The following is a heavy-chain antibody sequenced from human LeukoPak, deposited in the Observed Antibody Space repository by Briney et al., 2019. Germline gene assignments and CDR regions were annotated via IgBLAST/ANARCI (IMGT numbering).Heavy chain of an antibody. CDR1: GFTFDDYA. Sequence: PGGSLRLSCVASGFTFDDYAMHWVRQAPGKGLEWVSGISWNSGSIDYADSVKGRFTISRDNAKNSLYLQMNSLRAEDTALYYCAKGPSGIAVAGSPKYFQHWGQGTLVTVSS. V-gene: IGHV3-9*01. J-gene: IGHJ1*01. CDR2: ISWNSGSI. D-gene: IGHD6-19*01. CDR3: AKGPSGIAVAGSPKYFQH.